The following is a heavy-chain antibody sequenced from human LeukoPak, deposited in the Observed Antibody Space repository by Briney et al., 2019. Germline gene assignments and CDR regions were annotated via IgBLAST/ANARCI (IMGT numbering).Heavy chain of an antibody. CDR2: ISSSSSTI. CDR3: ARRYSSSVRDAFDI. Sequence: GGSLRLSCAASGFTFSSYSMNWVRQAPGKGLEWVSYISSSSSTIYYADSVKGRFTISRANAKNSLYLQMNSLRAEDTAVYYCARRYSSSVRDAFDIWGQGTMVTVSS. D-gene: IGHD6-13*01. CDR1: GFTFSSYS. J-gene: IGHJ3*02. V-gene: IGHV3-48*01.